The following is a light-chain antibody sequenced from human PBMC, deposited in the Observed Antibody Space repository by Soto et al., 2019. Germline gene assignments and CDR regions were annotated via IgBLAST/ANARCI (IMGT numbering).Light chain of an antibody. CDR3: QSYGTSLSGLYV. CDR1: SSNIGAGQD. CDR2: DSN. J-gene: IGLJ1*01. Sequence: QYVLRHPPSVSWAPGHRVTISCTGTSSNIGAGQDVHWYRQLPGAAPKFLISDSNNRASGVPDRFSVSKSGASASLAITGLRAEDEGDYFCQSYGTSLSGLYVFGTGTKVTVL. V-gene: IGLV1-40*01.